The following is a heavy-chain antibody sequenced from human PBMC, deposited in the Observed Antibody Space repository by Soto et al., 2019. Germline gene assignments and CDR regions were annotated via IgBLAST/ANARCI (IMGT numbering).Heavy chain of an antibody. CDR3: AHRQDLRGFDV. Sequence: QITLKESGPTVVNPTQTLTLTCTFSGFSLSTRALGVGWIRQPPGKALEWLALIYWNDDKRYSPSLQNRLTITKDTSRNHVVLTLTNMDPVDTATYYCAHRQDLRGFDVWGQGTIVTVSS. J-gene: IGHJ3*01. V-gene: IGHV2-5*01. CDR2: IYWNDDK. D-gene: IGHD2-15*01. CDR1: GFSLSTRALG.